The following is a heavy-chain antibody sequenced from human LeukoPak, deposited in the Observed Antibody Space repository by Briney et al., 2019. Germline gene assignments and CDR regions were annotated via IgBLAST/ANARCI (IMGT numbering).Heavy chain of an antibody. J-gene: IGHJ4*02. CDR2: IIPIFGTA. D-gene: IGHD4-23*01. Sequence: ASVTVSCKASGGTFSSYAISWVRQAPGQGLEWMGGIIPIFGTANYAQKFQGRVTITADESTSTAYMELSSLRSEDTAVYYCARGAFYGGNPEGFDYWSQGTLVTVSS. CDR1: GGTFSSYA. V-gene: IGHV1-69*13. CDR3: ARGAFYGGNPEGFDY.